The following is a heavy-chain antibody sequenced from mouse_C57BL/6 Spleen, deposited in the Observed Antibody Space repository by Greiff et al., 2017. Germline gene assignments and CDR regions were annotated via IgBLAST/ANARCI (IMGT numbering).Heavy chain of an antibody. CDR1: GYTFTSYW. J-gene: IGHJ1*03. Sequence: QVQLQQPGAELVKPGASVKMSCKASGYTFTSYWLTWVKQRPGQGLEWIGDIYPGSGSTNYNEKFKSKATLTVDTSSSTAYMQLSSLTSEDSAVYYCARWGDYGSRGWYFEVWGTGTTVTVSS. D-gene: IGHD1-1*01. V-gene: IGHV1-55*01. CDR3: ARWGDYGSRGWYFEV. CDR2: IYPGSGST.